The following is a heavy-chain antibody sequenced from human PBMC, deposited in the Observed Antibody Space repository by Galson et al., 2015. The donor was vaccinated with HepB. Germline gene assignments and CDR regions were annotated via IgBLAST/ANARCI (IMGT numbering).Heavy chain of an antibody. D-gene: IGHD6-19*01. V-gene: IGHV3-23*01. CDR1: GFTFSNAW. J-gene: IGHJ4*02. Sequence: SLRLSCAASGFTFSNAWMSWVRQAPGKGLEWVSAINGGGGSTYYADSVKGRFTVSRDNSKNTLYLQMNSLGAEDTAVYYCAKASSGRYPYYFDYWGQGTLVTFSS. CDR2: INGGGGST. CDR3: AKASSGRYPYYFDY.